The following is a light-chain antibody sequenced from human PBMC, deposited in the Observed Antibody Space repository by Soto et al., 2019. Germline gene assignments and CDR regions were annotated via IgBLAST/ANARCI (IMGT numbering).Light chain of an antibody. J-gene: IGKJ1*01. CDR1: QSVSRY. CDR3: QQSGSSPWT. V-gene: IGKV3-20*01. CDR2: GAS. Sequence: EIVLTQSPGTLSLSPGERATLSCRASQSVSRYLAWYQQKPGQAPRLLIYGASSRATGIPDRFSGSGSGTDFTLTISRLEPEDFAVYYCQQSGSSPWTFSQGTKVEIK.